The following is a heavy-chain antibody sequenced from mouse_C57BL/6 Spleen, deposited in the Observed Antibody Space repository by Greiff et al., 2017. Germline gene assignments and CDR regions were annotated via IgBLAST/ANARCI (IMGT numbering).Heavy chain of an antibody. V-gene: IGHV5-17*01. Sequence: EVKVVESGGGLVKPGGSLKLSCAASGFTFSDYGMHWVRQAPEKGLEWVAYISSGSSTIYYADTVKGRFTISRDNAKNTLFLQMTSLRSEDTAMYYGARTYDGYYFAYWGQGTLVTVSA. J-gene: IGHJ3*01. CDR3: ARTYDGYYFAY. CDR2: ISSGSSTI. CDR1: GFTFSDYG. D-gene: IGHD2-3*01.